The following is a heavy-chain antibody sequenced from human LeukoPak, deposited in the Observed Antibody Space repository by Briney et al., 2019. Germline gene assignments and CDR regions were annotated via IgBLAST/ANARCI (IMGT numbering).Heavy chain of an antibody. CDR2: INPNSGGT. CDR3: ATSSSWGFDP. V-gene: IGHV1-2*02. Sequence: ASVKVSCKASGYTFTSYGISWVRQAPGQGLEWMGWINPNSGGTNYAQKFQGRVTMTRDTSISTAYMELSRLRSDDTAVYYCATSSSWGFDPWGQGTLVTVSS. CDR1: GYTFTSYG. J-gene: IGHJ5*02. D-gene: IGHD6-13*01.